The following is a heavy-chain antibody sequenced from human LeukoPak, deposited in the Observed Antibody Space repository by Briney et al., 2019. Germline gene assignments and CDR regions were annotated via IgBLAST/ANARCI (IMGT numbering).Heavy chain of an antibody. V-gene: IGHV1-2*02. CDR3: ARESTYYYDSSGYFPPGD. J-gene: IGHJ4*02. Sequence: ASVKVSCKTSGYTFTGYYMHWVRQAPGQGLEWMGWINPNSGGTNYAQKFQDRVTMTRDTSISTAYMELSRLRSDDTAVYYCARESTYYYDSSGYFPPGDWGQGTLVTVSS. CDR1: GYTFTGYY. D-gene: IGHD3-22*01. CDR2: INPNSGGT.